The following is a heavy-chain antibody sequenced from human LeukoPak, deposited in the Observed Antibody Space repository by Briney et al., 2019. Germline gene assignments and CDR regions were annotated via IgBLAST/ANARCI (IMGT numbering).Heavy chain of an antibody. CDR1: GGTFSSYA. Sequence: SVKVSCKASGGTFSSYATSWVRQAPGQGLEWMGGIIPIFGTANYAQKFQGRVTITADKSTSTAYMELSSLRSEDTAVYYCARGPLRYFDWLWAPNWFDPWGQGTLVTVSS. J-gene: IGHJ5*02. D-gene: IGHD3-9*01. V-gene: IGHV1-69*06. CDR2: IIPIFGTA. CDR3: ARGPLRYFDWLWAPNWFDP.